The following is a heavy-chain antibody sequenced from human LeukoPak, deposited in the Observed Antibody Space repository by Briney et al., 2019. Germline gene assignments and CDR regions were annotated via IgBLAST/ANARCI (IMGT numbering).Heavy chain of an antibody. Sequence: GGSLRLSCAASGFTFNNYWMSWVRQAPGKGLEWVAVISYDGSNKYYADSVKGRFTISRDNSKNTLYLQMNSLRAEDTAVYYCARSYSSSWYFKYWGQGTLVTVSS. J-gene: IGHJ4*02. V-gene: IGHV3-30-3*01. CDR1: GFTFNNYW. CDR3: ARSYSSSWYFKY. CDR2: ISYDGSNK. D-gene: IGHD6-13*01.